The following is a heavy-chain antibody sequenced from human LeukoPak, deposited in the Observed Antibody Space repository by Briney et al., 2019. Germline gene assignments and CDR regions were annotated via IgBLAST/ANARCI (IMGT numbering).Heavy chain of an antibody. J-gene: IGHJ4*02. D-gene: IGHD1-14*01. V-gene: IGHV1-2*02. CDR1: GYTFTGYY. CDR3: ARRLGPEPTTGFDY. Sequence: ASVKVSCKASGYTFTGYYMHWVRQAPGQGLEWMGWINPNSGGTNYAQKFQGRVTMTRDTSISTAYMELSRLRSDDTAVYYCARRLGPEPTTGFDYWGQGTLVTVSS. CDR2: INPNSGGT.